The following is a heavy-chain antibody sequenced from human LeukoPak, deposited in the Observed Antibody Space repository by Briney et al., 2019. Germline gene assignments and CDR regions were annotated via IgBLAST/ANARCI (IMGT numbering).Heavy chain of an antibody. V-gene: IGHV4-59*01. J-gene: IGHJ4*02. D-gene: IGHD5-24*01. CDR2: IYYSGST. CDR3: ARDKGYGYNYVSLDY. Sequence: SETLSLTCTVSGGSISSYYWSWIRQPPGKGLEWIGYIYYSGSTNYNPSLKSRVTISVDTSKNQFSLKLSSVTAADTAVYYCARDKGYGYNYVSLDYWGQGTLVTVSS. CDR1: GGSISSYY.